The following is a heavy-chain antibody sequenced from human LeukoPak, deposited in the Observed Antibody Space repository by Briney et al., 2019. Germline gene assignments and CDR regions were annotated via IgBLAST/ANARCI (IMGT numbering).Heavy chain of an antibody. Sequence: PGGSLRLSCAASGFTFSSYWMHWVRHAPGKGLVWVSRINSDGSSTTYADSVKGRFTISRDNAKNTLYLQMNSLRAEDTAVYYCARGGYSYGLYYFDYWGQGTLVTVSS. V-gene: IGHV3-74*01. CDR3: ARGGYSYGLYYFDY. CDR2: INSDGSST. D-gene: IGHD5-18*01. J-gene: IGHJ4*02. CDR1: GFTFSSYW.